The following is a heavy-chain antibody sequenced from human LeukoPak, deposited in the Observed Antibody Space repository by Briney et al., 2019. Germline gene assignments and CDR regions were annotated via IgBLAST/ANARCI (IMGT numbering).Heavy chain of an antibody. CDR3: AKDPHELLWFGELPLYFDY. V-gene: IGHV3-23*01. CDR2: ISSSGGST. CDR1: GFTFSSYA. J-gene: IGHJ4*02. D-gene: IGHD3-10*01. Sequence: GGSLRLSCAASGFTFSSYAMSWVRQAPGKGLEWVSAISSSGGSTYYADSVKGRFTISRDNSKNTLYLQMNSLRAEDTAVYYCAKDPHELLWFGELPLYFDYWGQGTLVTVSS.